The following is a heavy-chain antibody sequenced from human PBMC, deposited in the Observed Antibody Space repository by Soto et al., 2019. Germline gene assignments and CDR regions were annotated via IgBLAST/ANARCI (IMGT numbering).Heavy chain of an antibody. D-gene: IGHD2-2*01. Sequence: SETLSLTCTVSGGSISSGDYYWSWIRQPPGKGLEWIGYIYYSGSTYYNPSLKSRVTISVDTSKNQFSLKLSSVTAADTAVYYCARVNGIVVVPAAHYYYYGMDVWGQGTTVTVSS. V-gene: IGHV4-30-4*01. CDR2: IYYSGST. J-gene: IGHJ6*02. CDR1: GGSISSGDYY. CDR3: ARVNGIVVVPAAHYYYYGMDV.